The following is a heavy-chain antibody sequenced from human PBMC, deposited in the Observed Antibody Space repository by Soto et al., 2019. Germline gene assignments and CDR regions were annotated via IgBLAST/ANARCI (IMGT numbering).Heavy chain of an antibody. V-gene: IGHV4-34*01. Sequence: PSETLSLSCALSRVAFSCYCWSLIRQPPVKLREWIGDINQGGRTNFNPSLERRPTISVDTSKKQYSLKFTSVTAAATAVYFCAGSKNRGVTVDDCGQGALVT. CDR3: AGSKNRGVTVDD. D-gene: IGHD3-10*01. CDR2: INQGGRT. J-gene: IGHJ4*02. CDR1: RVAFSCYC.